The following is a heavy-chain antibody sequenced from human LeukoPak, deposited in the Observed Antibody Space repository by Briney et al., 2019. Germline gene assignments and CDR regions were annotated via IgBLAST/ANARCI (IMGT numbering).Heavy chain of an antibody. CDR3: AKDFDSSGWYQFDY. CDR2: ITGSGGSS. Sequence: GGSLRLSCVASGLTFSSSAMSWVRQAPGKGLQWVSSITGSGGSSHYADSVKGRFTISRDNSKNTLFLQMNSLRAEDTAIYYCAKDFDSSGWYQFDYWGQGTLVTVSS. J-gene: IGHJ4*02. D-gene: IGHD6-19*01. CDR1: GLTFSSSA. V-gene: IGHV3-23*01.